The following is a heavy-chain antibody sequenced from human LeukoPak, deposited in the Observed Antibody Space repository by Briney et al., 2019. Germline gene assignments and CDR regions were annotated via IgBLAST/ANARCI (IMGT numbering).Heavy chain of an antibody. CDR1: GFTFSASW. V-gene: IGHV3-7*01. CDR2: INHEGGGI. J-gene: IGHJ6*02. Sequence: GGSLRLSCAASGFTFSASWMTWVSQVPGLGMEWVAHINHEGGGIKSVASVTGRFTISRDNAKGSVYLQINSLRAEDTAIYHCATYINWVAGDVWSQATTVIVSS. D-gene: IGHD1-1*01. CDR3: ATYINWVAGDV.